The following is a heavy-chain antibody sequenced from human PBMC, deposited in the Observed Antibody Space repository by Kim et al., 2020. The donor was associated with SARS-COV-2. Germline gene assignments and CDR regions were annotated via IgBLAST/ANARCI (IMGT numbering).Heavy chain of an antibody. CDR2: IYYSGST. J-gene: IGHJ6*02. D-gene: IGHD3-10*01. V-gene: IGHV4-39*01. CDR3: ARHSRNYYGSGSYQKIYYYYGMDV. CDR1: GGSISSSSYY. Sequence: SETLSLTCTVSGGSISSSSYYWGWIRQPPGKGLEWIGSIYYSGSTYYNPSLKSRVTISVDTSKNQFSLKLSSVTAADTAVYYCARHSRNYYGSGSYQKIYYYYGMDVWGQGTTVTVSS.